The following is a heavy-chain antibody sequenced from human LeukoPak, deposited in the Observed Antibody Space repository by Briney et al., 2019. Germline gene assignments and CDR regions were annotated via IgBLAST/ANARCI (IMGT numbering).Heavy chain of an antibody. CDR2: INNNGDNT. Sequence: PGGSLRLSCSASGFTFSSYAMHWVRQAPGKGLEYVSAINNNGDNTYCADSVKGRFTITRDNSKNTLFLQMSSLRSEDTAVYYCVKRHNDNRNGYYQYWGQGTLVTVSS. CDR3: VKRHNDNRNGYYQY. D-gene: IGHD5-24*01. V-gene: IGHV3-64D*06. CDR1: GFTFSSYA. J-gene: IGHJ4*02.